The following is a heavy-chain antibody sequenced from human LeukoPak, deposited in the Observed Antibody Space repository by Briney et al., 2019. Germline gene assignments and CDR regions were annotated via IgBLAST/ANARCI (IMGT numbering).Heavy chain of an antibody. Sequence: SETLSLTCTVSGSSISSSSYYWGWIRQPPGKGLEWIGSIYYSGSTYYNPSLKSRVTISVDTSKNQFSLKLSSVTAADTAVYYCARHPKRSGYGYFDPWGQGTLVTVSS. D-gene: IGHD5-18*01. V-gene: IGHV4-39*01. CDR1: GSSISSSSYY. CDR3: ARHPKRSGYGYFDP. J-gene: IGHJ5*02. CDR2: IYYSGST.